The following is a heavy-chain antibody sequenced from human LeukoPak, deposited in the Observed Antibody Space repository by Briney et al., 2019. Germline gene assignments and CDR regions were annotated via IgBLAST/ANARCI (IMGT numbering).Heavy chain of an antibody. Sequence: PGGSLRLSCAASGLTFDDYGMSWVRQAPGKGLEWVSGINWNGGSTGYADSVKGRFTISRDKARNSLYLQMNSLRAEDTALYYCARASNDFWSGYYSHWGQGTLVTVSS. V-gene: IGHV3-20*04. CDR2: INWNGGST. CDR1: GLTFDDYG. J-gene: IGHJ4*02. CDR3: ARASNDFWSGYYSH. D-gene: IGHD3-3*01.